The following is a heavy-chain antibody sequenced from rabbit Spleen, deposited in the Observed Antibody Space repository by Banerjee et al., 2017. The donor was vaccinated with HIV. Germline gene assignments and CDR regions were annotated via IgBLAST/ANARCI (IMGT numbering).Heavy chain of an antibody. CDR1: GFSFSNNYV. V-gene: IGHV1S45*01. D-gene: IGHD4-1*01. Sequence: QEQLEESGGDLVKPGASLTLTCTASGFSFSNNYVMCWVRQAPGKGLEWIACISAGSSGSTYYANWAKGRFTISKTSSTTVTLQMTSLTAADTAAYFCAREGGIVVAGAFNLWGQGTLVTVS. CDR3: AREGGIVVAGAFNL. J-gene: IGHJ4*01. CDR2: ISAGSSGST.